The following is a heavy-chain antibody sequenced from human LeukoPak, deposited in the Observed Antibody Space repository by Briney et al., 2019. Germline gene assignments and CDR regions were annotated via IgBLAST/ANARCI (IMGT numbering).Heavy chain of an antibody. Sequence: PGGSLRLSCAASGLIFRSYAMSWVRQAPGKGLEWVSAISGSGGAIDYADSVKGRFTISRDNSKNTMDLQMNSLRSEDTAVYYCARELVQIRRYFDYWGQGTLVTVSS. CDR3: ARELVQIRRYFDY. V-gene: IGHV3-23*01. CDR1: GLIFRSYA. CDR2: ISGSGGAI. J-gene: IGHJ4*02.